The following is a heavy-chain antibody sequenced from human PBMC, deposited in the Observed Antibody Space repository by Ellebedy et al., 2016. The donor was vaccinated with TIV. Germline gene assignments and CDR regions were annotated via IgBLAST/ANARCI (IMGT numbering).Heavy chain of an antibody. Sequence: AASVKVSCKASGGTFSSYGISWARQAPGQGLEWMGGIIPILGKANYAQKFQGRVTITADESTSTAYMELSNLRSEDTAVYYCARVGNYYGGNPSYYFDYWGQGTLVTVSS. CDR1: GGTFSSYG. D-gene: IGHD4-23*01. CDR3: ARVGNYYGGNPSYYFDY. CDR2: IIPILGKA. V-gene: IGHV1-69*10. J-gene: IGHJ4*02.